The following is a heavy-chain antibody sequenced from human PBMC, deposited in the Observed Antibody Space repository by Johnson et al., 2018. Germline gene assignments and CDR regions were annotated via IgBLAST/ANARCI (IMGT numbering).Heavy chain of an antibody. J-gene: IGHJ1*01. CDR1: AFIFNNHV. D-gene: IGHD3-22*01. V-gene: IGHV3-30*18. CDR2: ISYDGSNK. CDR3: AKVNYDSSGYYRQYFQH. Sequence: VQLLESGGGLVQPGRSLRLSCAASAFIFNNHVIHWVRQAPGKGLEWVAAISYDGSNKYYADSVKGRFTISRDNSKNTLYLQMNSLRAEATAGYYWAKVNYDSSGYYRQYFQHWGQGTLVTVSS.